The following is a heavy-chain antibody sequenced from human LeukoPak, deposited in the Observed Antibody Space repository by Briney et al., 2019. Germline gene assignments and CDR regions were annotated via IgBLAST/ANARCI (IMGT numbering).Heavy chain of an antibody. D-gene: IGHD3/OR15-3a*01. J-gene: IGHJ4*02. CDR3: AIGGLVMPFDY. CDR2: INHSGST. CDR1: GGSFSGYY. V-gene: IGHV4-34*01. Sequence: PSETLSLTCAVYGGSFSGYYWSWIRQPPGKGLEWIGEINHSGSTNYNASLKSRVAISVDTSKNQFSLKLSSVTAADTAVYYCAIGGLVMPFDYWGPGTLVTVSS.